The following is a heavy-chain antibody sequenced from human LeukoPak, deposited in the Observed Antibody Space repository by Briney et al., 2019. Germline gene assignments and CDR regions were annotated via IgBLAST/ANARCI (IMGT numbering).Heavy chain of an antibody. J-gene: IGHJ4*02. D-gene: IGHD6-19*01. CDR2: ISSSGSDI. V-gene: IGHV3-21*01. CDR3: ARVHSAGSLFYFDY. CDR1: GFTFSSYR. Sequence: PGGSLRLSCAASGFTFSSYRMNWVRQAPGKGLEWVSFISSSGSDIFYADSVKGRFTISRDNVKNSVDLQMNSLRAEDTAVYYCARVHSAGSLFYFDYWGQGILVTVSS.